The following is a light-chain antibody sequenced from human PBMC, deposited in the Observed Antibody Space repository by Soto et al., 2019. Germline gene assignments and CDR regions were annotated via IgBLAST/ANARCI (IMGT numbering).Light chain of an antibody. CDR2: DAS. CDR1: QSLSSY. CDR3: QQRSNWPPDT. J-gene: IGKJ3*01. V-gene: IGKV3-11*01. Sequence: SQSPWTQSVSLGEGATRPSSASQSLSSYLAWYQQKPGQAPRLLIYDASKRATGIPARFSGSGSGTDFTLTISSLEPEDFAVYYCQQRSNWPPDTFGPGTKVDIK.